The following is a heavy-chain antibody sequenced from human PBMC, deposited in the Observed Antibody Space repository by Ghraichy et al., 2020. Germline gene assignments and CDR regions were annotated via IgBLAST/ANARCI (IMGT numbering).Heavy chain of an antibody. V-gene: IGHV3-49*03. CDR2: IRSKAYGWTT. J-gene: IGHJ4*02. CDR3: TRDPNPEYYYDSSGYYLY. D-gene: IGHD3-22*01. Sequence: GGSLRLSCTASGFTFGDYSMSWFRQAPGKGLEWVGFIRSKAYGWTTEYAASVKGRFTISRDDSKSIAYLQMNSLKTEDTAVYYCTRDPNPEYYYDSSGYYLYWGQGTLVTVSS. CDR1: GFTFGDYS.